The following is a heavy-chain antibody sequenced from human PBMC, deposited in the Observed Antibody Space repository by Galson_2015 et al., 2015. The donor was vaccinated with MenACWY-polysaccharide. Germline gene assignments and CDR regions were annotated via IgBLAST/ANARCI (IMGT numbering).Heavy chain of an antibody. D-gene: IGHD2-21*02. Sequence: SLRLSCAASGFTFSTNWMTWVRQAPGKGLEWVADIRLDGTTKYYVVSVRGRFTISRDNADNLLYLQLNSLRAEDTALYYCARIGADCETDCLWGQGILVTVSS. V-gene: IGHV3-7*01. CDR1: GFTFSTNW. CDR2: IRLDGTTK. J-gene: IGHJ4*02. CDR3: ARIGADCETDCL.